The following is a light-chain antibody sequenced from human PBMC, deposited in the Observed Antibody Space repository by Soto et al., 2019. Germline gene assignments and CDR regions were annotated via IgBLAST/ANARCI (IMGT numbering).Light chain of an antibody. V-gene: IGKV3-11*01. CDR3: QQRSKWPPSIT. CDR1: QSVARY. Sequence: DIVLTQSPATLSLSPGERTTLSCRASQSVARYLAWYQHKPGQAPRLLIYDASNRATGIPARFSGSGSGTDFTLTISSLEPEDFAIYYCQQRSKWPPSITFGQGTRLEIK. J-gene: IGKJ5*01. CDR2: DAS.